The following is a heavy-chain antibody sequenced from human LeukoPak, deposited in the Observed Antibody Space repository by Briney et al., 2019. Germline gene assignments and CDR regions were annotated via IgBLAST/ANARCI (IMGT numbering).Heavy chain of an antibody. CDR2: ISSSGSTI. CDR3: AKDRGSGWWGGTFDY. CDR1: GFTFSSYE. V-gene: IGHV3-48*03. J-gene: IGHJ4*02. D-gene: IGHD6-19*01. Sequence: GGSLRLSCAASGFTFSSYEMNWVRQAPGKGLEWVSYISSSGSTIYYADSVKGRFTISRDNAKNSLYLQMNSLRAEDTAVYYCAKDRGSGWWGGTFDYWGQGTLVTVSS.